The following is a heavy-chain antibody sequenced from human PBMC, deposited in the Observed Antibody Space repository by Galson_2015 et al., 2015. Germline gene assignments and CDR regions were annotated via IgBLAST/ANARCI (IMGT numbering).Heavy chain of an antibody. J-gene: IGHJ4*02. CDR2: INGDGSST. CDR3: ARDSSPIY. V-gene: IGHV3-74*01. Sequence: SLRLSCAASGFSFTSYAMSWVRQAPGKGLVWVSRINGDGSSTSYADSVKGRFTISRDNAKNTLYLQMNSLRAEDTAVYYCARDSSPIYWGQGTLATVSS. CDR1: GFSFTSYA. D-gene: IGHD6-13*01.